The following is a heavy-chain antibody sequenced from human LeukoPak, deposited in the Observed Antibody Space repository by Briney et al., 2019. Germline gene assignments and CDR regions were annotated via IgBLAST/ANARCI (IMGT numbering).Heavy chain of an antibody. D-gene: IGHD3-10*01. CDR1: GYTFTSYY. V-gene: IGHV5-51*01. CDR3: ARLPFGGDFDY. CDR2: IYPGDSDT. J-gene: IGHJ4*02. Sequence: GASVKVSCKASGYTFTSYYMHWVRQMPGKGLEWMGIIYPGDSDTRYSPSFQGQVTISADKSISTAYLQWSSLKASDTAMYYCARLPFGGDFDYWGQGTLVTVSS.